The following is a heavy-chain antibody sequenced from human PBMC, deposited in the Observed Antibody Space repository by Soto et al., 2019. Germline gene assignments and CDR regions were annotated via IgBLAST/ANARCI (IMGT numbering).Heavy chain of an antibody. CDR1: GYTFTSYG. Sequence: ASVKVSCKASGYTFTSYGISWVRQAPGQGREWMGWISAYNGNTNYAQKLQGRVTMTTDTSTSTAYMELRSLRSDDTAVYYCARDLKYSYGQNYYYYGMDVWGQGTTVTVSS. D-gene: IGHD5-18*01. V-gene: IGHV1-18*01. CDR2: ISAYNGNT. CDR3: ARDLKYSYGQNYYYYGMDV. J-gene: IGHJ6*02.